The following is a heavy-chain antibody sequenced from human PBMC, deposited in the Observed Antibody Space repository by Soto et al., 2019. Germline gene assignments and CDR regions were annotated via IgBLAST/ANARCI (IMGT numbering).Heavy chain of an antibody. Sequence: SGGSXRLSCSASGFTFSDYYMIWIRQAPGKGLEWVSYISSSGSTIYYADSVKGRFTISRDNAKNSLYLQMNSLRAEDTAVYYCERTIYVNRFDYWGQGTLVTVSS. D-gene: IGHD3-10*02. J-gene: IGHJ4*02. CDR1: GFTFSDYY. V-gene: IGHV3-11*01. CDR2: ISSSGSTI. CDR3: ERTIYVNRFDY.